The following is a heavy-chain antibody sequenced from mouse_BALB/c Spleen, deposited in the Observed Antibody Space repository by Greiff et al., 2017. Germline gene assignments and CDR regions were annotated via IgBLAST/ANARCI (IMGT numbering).Heavy chain of an antibody. CDR2: ISSGGSYT. D-gene: IGHD2-3*01. V-gene: IGHV5-6*01. CDR3: ARYDGYYFDY. J-gene: IGHJ2*01. Sequence: EVQGVESGGDLVKPGGSLKLSCAASGFTFSSYGMSWVRQTPDKRLEWVATISSGGSYTYYPDSVKGRFTISRDNAKNTLYLQMSSLKSEDTAMYYCARYDGYYFDYWGQGTTLTVSS. CDR1: GFTFSSYG.